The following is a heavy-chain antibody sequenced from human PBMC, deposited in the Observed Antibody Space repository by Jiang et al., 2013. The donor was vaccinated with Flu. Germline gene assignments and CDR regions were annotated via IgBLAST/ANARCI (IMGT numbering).Heavy chain of an antibody. J-gene: IGHJ4*02. V-gene: IGHV2-70*11. CDR2: IDWDDDK. Sequence: KPTQTLTLTCTFSGFSLSTSGMCVSWIRQPPGKALEWLARIDWDDDKYYSTSLKTRLTISKDTSKNQVVLTMTNMDPVDTATYYCARSIAVAGYFDYWGQGTLVTVSS. CDR3: ARSIAVAGYFDY. D-gene: IGHD6-19*01. CDR1: GFSLSTSGMC.